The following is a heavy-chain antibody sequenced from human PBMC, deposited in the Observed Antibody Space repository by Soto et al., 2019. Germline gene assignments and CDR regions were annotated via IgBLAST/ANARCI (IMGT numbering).Heavy chain of an antibody. Sequence: GASVKVSCKASGYTFTSYAMHWVRQAPGQRLEWMGWINAGNGNTKYSQKFQGRVTITRDTSASTAYMELSSLRSEDTAVYYCARDFSVGEFPPRWRGNWFDPWGQGTLVTVSS. D-gene: IGHD3-16*01. J-gene: IGHJ5*02. CDR1: GYTFTSYA. V-gene: IGHV1-3*01. CDR2: INAGNGNT. CDR3: ARDFSVGEFPPRWRGNWFDP.